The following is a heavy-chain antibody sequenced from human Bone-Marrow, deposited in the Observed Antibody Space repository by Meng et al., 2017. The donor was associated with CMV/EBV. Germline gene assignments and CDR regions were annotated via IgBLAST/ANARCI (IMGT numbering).Heavy chain of an antibody. V-gene: IGHV2-5*02. D-gene: IGHD2-15*01. J-gene: IGHJ5*02. CDR2: ISWDDDK. CDR3: AHSVSRGCLDT. Sequence: CTFAGFSLITSDVGVGWSRQPRGKALEWLALISWDDDKRYSSSLKSRLTITKDTSKNQVFLTMTNMDPVDTATYYCAHSVSRGCLDTWGQGTLVTVSS. CDR1: GFSLITSDVG.